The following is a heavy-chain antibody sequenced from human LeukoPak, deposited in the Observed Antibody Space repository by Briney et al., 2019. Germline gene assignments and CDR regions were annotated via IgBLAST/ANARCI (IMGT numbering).Heavy chain of an antibody. CDR3: AKLVVATWPTEYYFDY. D-gene: IGHD2-15*01. CDR2: ISGSGGST. Sequence: PGGSLRLSCAASGFTFSSYAMSWVRQAAGKGLEWVSAISGSGGSTYYADSVKGRFTISRDNSKNSLYLQMNSLRAEDTAVYYCAKLVVATWPTEYYFDYWGQGTLVTVSS. J-gene: IGHJ4*02. CDR1: GFTFSSYA. V-gene: IGHV3-23*01.